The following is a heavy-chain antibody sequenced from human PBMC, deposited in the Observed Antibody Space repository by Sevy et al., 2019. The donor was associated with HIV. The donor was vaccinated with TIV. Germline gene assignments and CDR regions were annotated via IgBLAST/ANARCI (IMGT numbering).Heavy chain of an antibody. J-gene: IGHJ4*02. CDR2: IYYNGHI. Sequence: SETLSHTCTVSGGSITSLYWNWIRQPPGKGLEWIANIYYNGHINYNPSLKSRVTLSLDTSKNQFSLRLSSVTAADTAMYYCAGENAWGRGYSWGQGTLVTVSS. D-gene: IGHD1-26*01. V-gene: IGHV4-59*08. CDR3: AGENAWGRGYS. CDR1: GGSITSLY.